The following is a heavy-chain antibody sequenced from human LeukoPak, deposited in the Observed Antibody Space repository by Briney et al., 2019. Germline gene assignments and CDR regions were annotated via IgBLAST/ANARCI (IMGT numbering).Heavy chain of an antibody. CDR2: ISYDGSDK. CDR3: ARGYDSSGSHWGHYGMDV. D-gene: IGHD3-22*01. V-gene: IGHV3-30-3*01. Sequence: PGRSLRLSCVVSGFTFSSYAIHWVRQAPGKGLEWVAVISYDGSDKYYADSVKGRFTISRDNSKNTLYLQMNGLRAEDTAVYYCARGYDSSGSHWGHYGMDVWGQGTPVTVSS. J-gene: IGHJ6*02. CDR1: GFTFSSYA.